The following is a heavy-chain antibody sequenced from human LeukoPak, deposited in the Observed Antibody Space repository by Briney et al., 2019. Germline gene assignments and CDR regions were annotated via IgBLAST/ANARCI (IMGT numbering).Heavy chain of an antibody. CDR2: INHSGST. CDR1: GGSFSGYY. Sequence: SETLSLTCAVYGGSFSGYYWSWIRQPPGKGLEWIGEINHSGSTNYNPSLKSRVTISVDTSKKQFSLRLSSVTAADTAVYYCAREVAGRYFDLWGRGTLVTVSS. J-gene: IGHJ2*01. V-gene: IGHV4-34*01. CDR3: AREVAGRYFDL. D-gene: IGHD2-15*01.